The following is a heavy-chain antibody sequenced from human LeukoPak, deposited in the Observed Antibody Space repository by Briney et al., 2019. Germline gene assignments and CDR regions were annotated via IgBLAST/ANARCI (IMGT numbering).Heavy chain of an antibody. CDR2: ISSSRSYI. J-gene: IGHJ4*02. V-gene: IGHV3-21*01. CDR3: ARDRTTVTTFDY. D-gene: IGHD4-17*01. CDR1: GFTLSSYW. Sequence: PGGSLRLSCAVSGFTLSSYWMHWVRQAPGKGLEWVSSISSSRSYIYYADSVKGRFTISRDNAKNSLYLQMNTLRAEDTAVYHCARDRTTVTTFDYWGQGTLVTVSS.